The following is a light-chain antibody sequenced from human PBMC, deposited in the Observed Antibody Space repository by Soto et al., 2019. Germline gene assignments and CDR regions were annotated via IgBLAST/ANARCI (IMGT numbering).Light chain of an antibody. Sequence: QSALTQPASVSGSPGQSITISCTGTSSDVGGYNYVSWYQQHPGKAPKLMIYEVSNRPSGVSNRFSGSKSGNTASLTISGLQDEDEADYYCSSYTSSSTGVFGGGTELTVL. J-gene: IGLJ2*01. CDR3: SSYTSSSTGV. CDR1: SSDVGGYNY. V-gene: IGLV2-14*01. CDR2: EVS.